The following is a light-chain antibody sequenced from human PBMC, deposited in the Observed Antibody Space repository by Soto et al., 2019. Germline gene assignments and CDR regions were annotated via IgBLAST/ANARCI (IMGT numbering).Light chain of an antibody. CDR2: AAS. CDR1: QSINTY. CDR3: QQSFSTLLIT. J-gene: IGKJ5*01. V-gene: IGKV1-39*01. Sequence: DIQMTQSPSSLSASIGDGVTITCRASQSINTYLNWYQQKPGKAPKLLISAASNLQTGVPSRFSGSGSGTDFTLNISSLQPEDFAIYYCQQSFSTLLITFGQGTRLEIK.